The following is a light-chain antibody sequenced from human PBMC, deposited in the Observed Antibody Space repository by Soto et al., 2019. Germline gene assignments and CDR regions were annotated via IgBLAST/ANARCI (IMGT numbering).Light chain of an antibody. CDR3: LHTHSAPAT. Sequence: GDRVTITCRASQNVDNCVSWYQQTPGKAPKLLIYASSTLQSGVPSRFSGSGSGTDFTLTISGLQRGDLATYYCLHTHSAPATFGQGTRVDIK. V-gene: IGKV1-39*01. CDR2: ASS. J-gene: IGKJ1*01. CDR1: QNVDNC.